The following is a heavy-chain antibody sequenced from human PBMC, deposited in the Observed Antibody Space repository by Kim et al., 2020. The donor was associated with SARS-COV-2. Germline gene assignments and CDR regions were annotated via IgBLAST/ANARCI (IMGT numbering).Heavy chain of an antibody. Sequence: GESLKISCKGSGYSFTSYWIGWVRQMPGKGLEWMGIIYPGDSDTRYSPSFQGQVTISADKSISTAYLQWSSLKASDTAMYYCARQGSSSSEFYYYYGMDVWGQGTTVTVSS. CDR2: IYPGDSDT. CDR3: ARQGSSSSEFYYYYGMDV. CDR1: GYSFTSYW. D-gene: IGHD6-6*01. V-gene: IGHV5-51*01. J-gene: IGHJ6*02.